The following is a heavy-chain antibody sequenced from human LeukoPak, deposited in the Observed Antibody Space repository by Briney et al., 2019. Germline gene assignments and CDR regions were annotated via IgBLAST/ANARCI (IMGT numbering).Heavy chain of an antibody. CDR3: ARVEATRDIRFLEWLTAGYYYYMDV. Sequence: PGGSLRLSCAASGFTFDDYGMSWVRQAPGKGLEWVSGINWNGGSTGYADSVKGRFTISRDNAKNSLYLQMNSLRAEDTALYYCARVEATRDIRFLEWLTAGYYYYMDVWGKGTTVTVSS. CDR1: GFTFDDYG. D-gene: IGHD3-3*01. V-gene: IGHV3-20*04. CDR2: INWNGGST. J-gene: IGHJ6*03.